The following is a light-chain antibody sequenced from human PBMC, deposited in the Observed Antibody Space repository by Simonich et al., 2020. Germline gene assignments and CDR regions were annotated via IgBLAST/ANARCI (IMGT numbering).Light chain of an antibody. Sequence: DIQMTQSPSSLSASVGDRVTITCQASQDISNYLNWYQQKPGKAPKLLIYDAYNLETGVPSRFGGSGSGTDFTFTISRLQPEDIATYYCQQYDNLITFGQGTRLEIK. CDR1: QDISNY. CDR2: DAY. J-gene: IGKJ5*01. CDR3: QQYDNLIT. V-gene: IGKV1-33*01.